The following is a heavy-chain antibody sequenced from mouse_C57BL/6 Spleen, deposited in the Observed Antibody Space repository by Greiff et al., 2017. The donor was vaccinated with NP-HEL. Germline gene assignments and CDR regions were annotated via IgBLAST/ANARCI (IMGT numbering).Heavy chain of an antibody. CDR2: IDPETGGT. CDR3: TRGRDGNWYFDV. V-gene: IGHV1-15*01. D-gene: IGHD2-1*01. CDR1: GYTFTDYE. Sequence: VKLQESGAELVRPGASVTLSCKASGYTFTDYEMHWVKQTPVHGLEWIGAIDPETGGTAYNQKFKGKAILTADKSSSTAYMELRSLTSEDSAVYYCTRGRDGNWYFDVWGTGTTVTVSS. J-gene: IGHJ1*03.